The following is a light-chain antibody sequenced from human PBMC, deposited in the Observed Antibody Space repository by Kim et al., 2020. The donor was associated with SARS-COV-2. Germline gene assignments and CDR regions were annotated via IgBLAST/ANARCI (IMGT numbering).Light chain of an antibody. CDR1: NIGRKS. CDR2: YDK. J-gene: IGLJ3*02. V-gene: IGLV3-21*04. CDR3: QLWDSSTDHWV. Sequence: SYELTQPPSVSVAPGKTATITCEGDNIGRKSVHWYQQKPGQAPVLVMYYDKDRPSGIPERFSGANSGNTATLIISRVEAGDEADFYCQLWDSSTDHWVFGGGTKLTVL.